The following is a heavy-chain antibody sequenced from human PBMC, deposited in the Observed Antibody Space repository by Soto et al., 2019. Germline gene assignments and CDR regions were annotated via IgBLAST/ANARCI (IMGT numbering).Heavy chain of an antibody. CDR3: ARSYGDYVAIFDY. D-gene: IGHD4-17*01. Sequence: GGSLRLSCAASGFTFSSYAMHWVRQAPGKGLEWVAVIWYDGSNKYYADSVKGRFTISRDNSKNTLYLQMNSLRAEDTAVYYCARSYGDYVAIFDYWGQGTLVTVSS. CDR1: GFTFSSYA. J-gene: IGHJ4*02. CDR2: IWYDGSNK. V-gene: IGHV3-33*01.